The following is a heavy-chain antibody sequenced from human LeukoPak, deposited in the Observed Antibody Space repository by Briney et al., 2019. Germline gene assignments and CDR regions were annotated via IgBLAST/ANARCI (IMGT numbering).Heavy chain of an antibody. CDR1: GFTFSGYV. J-gene: IGHJ4*02. Sequence: GGSLRLSCAASGFTFSGYVMSWVRQAPGKGLQWVSVTGSSGGGTYYADSVKGRFTISRDNSKTTLSLQMDSLRAEDTAVYYCAKVYGYYFDYWGQGTLVTVSS. D-gene: IGHD5-18*01. CDR3: AKVYGYYFDY. CDR2: TGSSGGGT. V-gene: IGHV3-23*01.